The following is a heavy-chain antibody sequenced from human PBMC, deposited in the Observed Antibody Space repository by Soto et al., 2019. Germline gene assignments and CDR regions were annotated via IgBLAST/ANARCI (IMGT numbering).Heavy chain of an antibody. D-gene: IGHD2-15*01. Sequence: VSGPTLVNPTQTLTLTCTFSGFSLNTRAVGVGWIRQPPGKALEWLALINWNDDERYSPSLKDRLTITKDTSRSHVVLTMTNVDPVDTATYYCAHRHDLGGFDIWGQGTTVTVSS. CDR3: AHRHDLGGFDI. J-gene: IGHJ3*02. V-gene: IGHV2-5*01. CDR2: INWNDDE. CDR1: GFSLNTRAVG.